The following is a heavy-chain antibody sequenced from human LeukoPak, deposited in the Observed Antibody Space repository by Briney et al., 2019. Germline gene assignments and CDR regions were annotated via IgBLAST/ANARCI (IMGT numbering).Heavy chain of an antibody. D-gene: IGHD1-26*01. Sequence: SETLSLTCTVSGYSISSGYYWGWIRQPAGKGLEWIGRIYTSGSTNYNPSLRSRVTMSVDTSKNQFSLKLSSVTAADTAVYYCASAFLPGSGRPIDAFDIWGQGTMVTVSS. CDR1: GYSISSGYY. V-gene: IGHV4-4*07. CDR2: IYTSGST. CDR3: ASAFLPGSGRPIDAFDI. J-gene: IGHJ3*02.